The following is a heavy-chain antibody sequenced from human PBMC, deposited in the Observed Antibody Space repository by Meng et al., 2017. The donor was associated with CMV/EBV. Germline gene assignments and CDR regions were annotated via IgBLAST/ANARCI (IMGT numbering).Heavy chain of an antibody. CDR3: AKGDIVVVPAVYYYGMDV. CDR1: GYTFTGYY. J-gene: IGHJ6*02. D-gene: IGHD2-2*01. V-gene: IGHV1-2*02. Sequence: ASVKVSCKASGYTFTGYYMHWVRQAPGQRLEWMGWINPNSGGTNYAQKFQGRVTMTRDTSISTAYMELSRLRSDDTAVYYCAKGDIVVVPAVYYYGMDVWGQGTTVTVSS. CDR2: INPNSGGT.